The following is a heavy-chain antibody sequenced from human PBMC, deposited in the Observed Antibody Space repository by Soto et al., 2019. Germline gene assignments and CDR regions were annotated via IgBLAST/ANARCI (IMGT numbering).Heavy chain of an antibody. CDR3: ATHYYDSSGSEPYFDY. D-gene: IGHD3-22*01. CDR2: INTDNGDA. Sequence: ASVKVSCKTSGYTFTSYSIHWVRQAPGQGLEWIGWINTDNGDAKYSQKFQGRVTVTRDTSATTAYMEVSSLKSEDTAVYYCATHYYDSSGSEPYFDYWGQGTLVTVSS. V-gene: IGHV1-3*04. J-gene: IGHJ4*02. CDR1: GYTFTSYS.